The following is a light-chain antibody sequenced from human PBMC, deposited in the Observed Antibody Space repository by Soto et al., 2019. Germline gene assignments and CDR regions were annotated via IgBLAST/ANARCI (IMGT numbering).Light chain of an antibody. Sequence: DIQMTQSPSTLSASVGDRVTITCRASQSISSWLAWYQQKPGKAPNLLIYKAASLESGVPSRYKGSGSETDFPLTVSILQPDDFATYYRQMYDSNPPAFGGGTKVETK. CDR1: QSISSW. J-gene: IGKJ4*01. V-gene: IGKV1-5*03. CDR3: QMYDSNPPA. CDR2: KAA.